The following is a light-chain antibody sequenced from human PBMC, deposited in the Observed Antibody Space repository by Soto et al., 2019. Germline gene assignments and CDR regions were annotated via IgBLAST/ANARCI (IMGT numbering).Light chain of an antibody. CDR3: QQLNSYPRT. J-gene: IGKJ1*01. Sequence: DIQLTQSPSFLSASVGDRVTITCRASQGIRSFLAWYQQKPGKAPKLLIYAASTLQSGVPSRFSGSGPGTEFALTISSLQPEDFVTYYCQQLNSYPRTFGQGTKVEIK. CDR1: QGIRSF. CDR2: AAS. V-gene: IGKV1-9*01.